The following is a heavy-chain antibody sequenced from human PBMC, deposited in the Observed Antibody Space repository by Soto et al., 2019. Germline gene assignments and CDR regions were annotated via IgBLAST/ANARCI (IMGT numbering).Heavy chain of an antibody. D-gene: IGHD4-17*01. CDR2: ISHTGST. CDR1: GGSITSGNSYS. Sequence: QLQLQESGSGLVKPSQTLSLTCAVSGGSITSGNSYSWSWIRQPPGKGLEWIGSISHTGSTSYNPSLKSRLTMSVDKSKNQFPLRLSSVTAADMAVYYFARAVAPDFGTWFDPWGQGILVTVSS. V-gene: IGHV4-30-2*01. CDR3: ARAVAPDFGTWFDP. J-gene: IGHJ5*02.